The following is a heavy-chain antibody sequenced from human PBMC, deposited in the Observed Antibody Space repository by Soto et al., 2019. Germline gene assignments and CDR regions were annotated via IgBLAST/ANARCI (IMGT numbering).Heavy chain of an antibody. CDR3: AKEDRSGGSGATDY. J-gene: IGHJ4*02. V-gene: IGHV3-23*01. D-gene: IGHD3-10*01. Sequence: GGSLRLSCAASGFTFSSRAMSWVRQAPGKGLEWVSDISGSGDSTYYADSVKGRFTISRDNSKNTLYLQMNSLRAEDTAVYYCAKEDRSGGSGATDYWGQGTLVTVSS. CDR2: ISGSGDST. CDR1: GFTFSSRA.